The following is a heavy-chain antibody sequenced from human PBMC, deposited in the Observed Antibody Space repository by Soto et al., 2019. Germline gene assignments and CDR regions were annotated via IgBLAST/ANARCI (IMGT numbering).Heavy chain of an antibody. D-gene: IGHD3-10*01. CDR1: GFTFSNYG. CDR3: ASSSPASDY. Sequence: VQLLESGGGLVQPGGSLRLSCAASGFTFSNYGMSWVRQAPGRGLEWVSAVSGSGGSTYYADSVKGRFTISRDNSKNTLYLQMNSLRAEDTAVYYCASSSPASDYWGQGTLVTVSS. V-gene: IGHV3-23*01. CDR2: VSGSGGST. J-gene: IGHJ4*02.